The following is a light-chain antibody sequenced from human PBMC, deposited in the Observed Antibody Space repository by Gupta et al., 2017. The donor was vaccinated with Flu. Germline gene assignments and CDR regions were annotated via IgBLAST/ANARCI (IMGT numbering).Light chain of an antibody. CDR1: QGIRTD. Sequence: ALQMTQSPSSLSASVGDRVTIACRASQGIRTDLGWYQQKPGKAPKLLIYAASSLQSGVPSRFSGSGSGTDFTLTISSLQPEDFATYYCQQDDNYSLTFGGGTKVEIK. CDR3: QQDDNYSLT. V-gene: IGKV1-6*01. CDR2: AAS. J-gene: IGKJ4*01.